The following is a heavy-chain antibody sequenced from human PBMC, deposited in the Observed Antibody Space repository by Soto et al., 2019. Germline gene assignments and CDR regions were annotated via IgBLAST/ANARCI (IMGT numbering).Heavy chain of an antibody. Sequence: ASVKVSCKASGYTFTSYDINWVRQATGQGLEWMGWMNPNSGNTGYAQKFQGRVTMTRNTSISTAYMELSSLRSEDTAVYYCARGGIRRITTSGVVSLLFDPWGQGTLVTVSS. CDR3: ARGGIRRITTSGVVSLLFDP. V-gene: IGHV1-8*01. CDR2: MNPNSGNT. CDR1: GYTFTSYD. D-gene: IGHD3-3*01. J-gene: IGHJ5*02.